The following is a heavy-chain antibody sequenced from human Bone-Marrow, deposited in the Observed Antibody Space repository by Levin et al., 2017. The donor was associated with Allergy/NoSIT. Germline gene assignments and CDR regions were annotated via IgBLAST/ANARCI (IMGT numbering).Heavy chain of an antibody. J-gene: IGHJ4*02. CDR3: ARGGIVVAARFFDY. V-gene: IGHV4-59*01. CDR1: GGSFTSYY. Sequence: SETLSLTCTVSGGSFTSYYWSWIRQPPGKGLEWIGFIYHSGSTNYNPSLKSRVTISVDTSKNQFSLKLNSVTAADTAVYYCARGGIVVAARFFDYWGQGTLVTVSS. CDR2: IYHSGST. D-gene: IGHD6-13*01.